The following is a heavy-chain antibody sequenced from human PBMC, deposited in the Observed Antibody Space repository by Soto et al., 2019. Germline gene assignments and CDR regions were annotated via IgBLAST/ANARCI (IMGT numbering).Heavy chain of an antibody. D-gene: IGHD4-17*01. CDR3: AHAGDYDLLTFDH. J-gene: IGHJ4*02. CDR2: IYWDDDK. CDR1: GFSLSTYHMG. V-gene: IGHV2-5*02. Sequence: QITLKESGPTLVRPAQTLTLTCDFSGFSLSTYHMGVAWIRQPPGTALEWLALIYWDDDKRYSPSLKDRLAISKDTSSNQGVLTITNMDPGDTATYFCAHAGDYDLLTFDHWGPGTLVTVSS.